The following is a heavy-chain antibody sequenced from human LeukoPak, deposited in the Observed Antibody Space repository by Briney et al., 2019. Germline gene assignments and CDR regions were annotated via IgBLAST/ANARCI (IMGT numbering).Heavy chain of an antibody. CDR2: IKDDGSEK. J-gene: IGHJ3*02. Sequence: GGSLSLSCAGSAFTFSSYWMSWVRQAPGKGPEWVANIKDDGSEKYYLDSVKGRFTISRDNAKNSLYLQMNSLRAEDTAVYSCARIKEYGFDIWGQGTTVTVSS. CDR1: AFTFSSYW. V-gene: IGHV3-7*01. CDR3: ARIKEYGFDI. D-gene: IGHD3-10*01.